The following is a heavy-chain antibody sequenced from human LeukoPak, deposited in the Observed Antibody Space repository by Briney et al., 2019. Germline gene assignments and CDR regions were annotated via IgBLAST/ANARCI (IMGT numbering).Heavy chain of an antibody. V-gene: IGHV3-21*01. J-gene: IGHJ3*01. D-gene: IGHD2-2*03. Sequence: GGSLRLSCAGSGFIFSSYSMNWVRQAPGKGLEWVPSISSTSDFIYYADSVKGRFTISRDNARNSLYLQMNSLRAEDTAVYYCARDYDRPGYCSTASCPEAFDLWGQGTMVTVSS. CDR1: GFIFSSYS. CDR3: ARDYDRPGYCSTASCPEAFDL. CDR2: ISSTSDFI.